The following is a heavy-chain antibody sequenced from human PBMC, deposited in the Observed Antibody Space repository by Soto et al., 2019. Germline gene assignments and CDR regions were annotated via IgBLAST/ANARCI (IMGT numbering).Heavy chain of an antibody. CDR2: ISYDGINE. CDR1: GFTFTSYA. CDR3: ARDRLRLGELSLIGYFHY. J-gene: IGHJ4*02. V-gene: IGHV3-30*15. D-gene: IGHD3-16*02. Sequence: GGSLRLSCAASGFTFTSYAMHWVRQAPGKGLEWVAVISYDGINEYYADSVKGRFTISRDNSKNTLFLQMSSLRVEDTAVYYCARDRLRLGELSLIGYFHYWGQGILVTVSS.